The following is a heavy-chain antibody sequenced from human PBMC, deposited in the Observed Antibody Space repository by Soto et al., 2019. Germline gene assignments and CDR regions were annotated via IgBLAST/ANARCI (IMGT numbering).Heavy chain of an antibody. Sequence: QVQLQQWGAGLLKPSETLSLTCAVYGGSFSGYYWSWIRQPPGTGLEWIGEINHSGSTNYNPSLKSRVNISVDTSKNQFSLKLSSVTAADTAVYYCARKHSSSWFLKMLDYWGQGTLVTVSS. V-gene: IGHV4-34*01. J-gene: IGHJ4*02. CDR3: ARKHSSSWFLKMLDY. CDR1: GGSFSGYY. D-gene: IGHD6-13*01. CDR2: INHSGST.